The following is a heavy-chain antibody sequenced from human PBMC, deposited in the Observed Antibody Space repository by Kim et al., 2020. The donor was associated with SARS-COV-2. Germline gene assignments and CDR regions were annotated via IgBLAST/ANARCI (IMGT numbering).Heavy chain of an antibody. CDR3: ARDVFSFSEFSIAAAGTGDTPRFYYYYYGMDV. CDR2: IKQDGSEK. J-gene: IGHJ6*02. Sequence: GGSLRLSCAASGFTFSSYWMSWVRQAPGKGLEWVANIKQDGSEKYYVDSVKGRFTISRDNAKNSLYLQMNSLRAEDTAVYYCARDVFSFSEFSIAAAGTGDTPRFYYYYYGMDVWGQGTTVTVSS. CDR1: GFTFSSYW. D-gene: IGHD6-13*01. V-gene: IGHV3-7*01.